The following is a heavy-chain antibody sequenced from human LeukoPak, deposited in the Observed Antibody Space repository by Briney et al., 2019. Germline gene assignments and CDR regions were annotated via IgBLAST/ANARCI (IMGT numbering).Heavy chain of an antibody. CDR1: GFIFSDYW. Sequence: GGSLRLSCAASGFIFSDYWMSWVRQSPEEGLQWVAKIRPDGIEKHYADSVKGRFTFSRDNAKNSLYLQMNSLTAEDTALYYCAKEGNPTTGTSLDYWGQGTLVTVSS. CDR2: IRPDGIEK. CDR3: AKEGNPTTGTSLDY. D-gene: IGHD1-1*01. J-gene: IGHJ4*02. V-gene: IGHV3-7*03.